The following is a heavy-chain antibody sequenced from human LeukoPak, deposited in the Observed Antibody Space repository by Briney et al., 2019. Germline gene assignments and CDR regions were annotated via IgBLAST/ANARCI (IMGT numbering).Heavy chain of an antibody. CDR2: INPNTGDT. D-gene: IGHD3-10*01. CDR1: EYTFTAFF. V-gene: IGHV1-18*04. Sequence: ASVKVSCKASEYTFTAFFIHWVRQAPGQGPEWMGWINPNTGDTNFAQKLKGRVSMATDTSTSTAYMELRSLRSDDTAVYYCARFITMVRGVIFVGNYYYMDVWGQGTTVTISS. CDR3: ARFITMVRGVIFVGNYYYMDV. J-gene: IGHJ6*03.